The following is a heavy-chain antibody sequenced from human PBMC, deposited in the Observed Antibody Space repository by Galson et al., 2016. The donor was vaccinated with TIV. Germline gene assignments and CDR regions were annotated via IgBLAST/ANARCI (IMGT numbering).Heavy chain of an antibody. CDR2: INSDGTSR. V-gene: IGHV3-74*01. J-gene: IGHJ3*02. CDR1: GFTFSTHW. Sequence: SLRLSCAASGFTFSTHWMHWVRRVPGKGLVWISRINSDGTSRSYVDSVKGRFTISRDNAKNTLYLQMNSLRAEDTAMYYCASSGWYSLDAFNIWGQGTMVTVSS. D-gene: IGHD6-19*01. CDR3: ASSGWYSLDAFNI.